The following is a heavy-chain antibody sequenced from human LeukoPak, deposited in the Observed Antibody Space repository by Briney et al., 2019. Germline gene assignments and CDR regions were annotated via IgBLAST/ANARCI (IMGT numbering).Heavy chain of an antibody. CDR1: GFTFSSYG. CDR3: AKDRNGSGSYSYYFDY. D-gene: IGHD3-10*01. J-gene: IGHJ4*02. Sequence: KTGGSLRLSCAASGFTFSSYGMHWVRRAQGKGLEWVAFIRYDGSNKYYADSVKGRFTISRDNSKNTLDLQMNSLRAEDTAVYYCAKDRNGSGSYSYYFDYWGQGTLVTVSS. V-gene: IGHV3-30*02. CDR2: IRYDGSNK.